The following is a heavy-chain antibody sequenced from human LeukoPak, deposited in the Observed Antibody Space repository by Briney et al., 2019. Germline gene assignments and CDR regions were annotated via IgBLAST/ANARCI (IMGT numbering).Heavy chain of an antibody. CDR3: ARDSVVGGGLNNWFDP. CDR2: INPSGGST. V-gene: IGHV1-46*01. CDR1: GYTFTSYG. Sequence: GASVKVSCKASGYTFTSYGISWVRQAPGQGLEWMGIINPSGGSTSYAQKFQGRVTMTRDTSTSTVYMELSSLRSEDTAVYYCARDSVVGGGLNNWFDPWGQGTLVTVSS. J-gene: IGHJ5*02. D-gene: IGHD2-2*01.